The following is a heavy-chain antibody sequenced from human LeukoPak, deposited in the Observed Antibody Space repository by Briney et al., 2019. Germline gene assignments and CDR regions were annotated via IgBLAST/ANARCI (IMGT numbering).Heavy chain of an antibody. CDR2: INPSGHWT. Sequence: ASVKVSCKAFGYTFTNYYMHWVRQAPGQGLEWMGLINPSGHWTSYAQKFQGRVTLTRDVSTSTDYLELSSLRSEDTAVYYCASDNSVRDTAWWFDPWGQGTLVTVSS. V-gene: IGHV1-46*01. CDR1: GYTFTNYY. CDR3: ASDNSVRDTAWWFDP. D-gene: IGHD2-21*02. J-gene: IGHJ5*02.